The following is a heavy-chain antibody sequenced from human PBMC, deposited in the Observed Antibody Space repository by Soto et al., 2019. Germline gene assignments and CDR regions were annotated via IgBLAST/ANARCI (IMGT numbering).Heavy chain of an antibody. V-gene: IGHV3-30*03. D-gene: IGHD1-7*01. Sequence: QAQLVDSGGGVVQPGRSRRLSCAASEFTFNTYAMHWVRQAPGKGLEWVAVIAYDGNDKDYADSVKGRFTIYRDNSKNALYLQMNTLRPEDTAMYYCARDVGNYVPYYYGMDVWGQGTTVTVSS. J-gene: IGHJ6*02. CDR3: ARDVGNYVPYYYGMDV. CDR2: IAYDGNDK. CDR1: EFTFNTYA.